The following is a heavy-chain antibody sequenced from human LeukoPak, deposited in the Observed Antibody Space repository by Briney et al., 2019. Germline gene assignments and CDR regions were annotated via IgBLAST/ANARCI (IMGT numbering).Heavy chain of an antibody. CDR2: ISGSGGST. V-gene: IGHV3-23*01. Sequence: GGSLRLSCAASGFTFSRYAMSWVRQAPGKGLEWVSAISGSGGSTYYADSVKGRFTISRENSKNTLYLQMNSLRAEDTAVYYCAKSETLVVTVAFDIWGQGTMVTVSS. D-gene: IGHD2-21*02. J-gene: IGHJ3*02. CDR3: AKSETLVVTVAFDI. CDR1: GFTFSRYA.